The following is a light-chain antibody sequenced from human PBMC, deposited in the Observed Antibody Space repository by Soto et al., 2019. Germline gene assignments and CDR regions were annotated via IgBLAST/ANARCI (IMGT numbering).Light chain of an antibody. CDR2: GAS. V-gene: IGKV3-15*01. J-gene: IGKJ1*01. Sequence: EIVMTQSPATLSVSPGERATLSCRASQSVSSNLAWYQQNPGQAPRLLIYGASTRATGIPARFSGSGSGTEFTLTISSLQSEDFAVYYCQQYNNWPWKFGQGTKVEIK. CDR3: QQYNNWPWK. CDR1: QSVSSN.